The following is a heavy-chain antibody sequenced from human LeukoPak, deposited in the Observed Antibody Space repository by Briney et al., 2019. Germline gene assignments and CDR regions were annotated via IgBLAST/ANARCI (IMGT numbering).Heavy chain of an antibody. D-gene: IGHD6-13*01. Sequence: GSLRLSCAASGFTFSSYAMHWVRQAPGKGLEWEAVISYDGSNKYYADSVKGRFTISRDNSKNTLYLQMNSLRAEDTAVYYCARAGAAAAVLPFDYWGQGTLVTVSS. V-gene: IGHV3-30-3*01. CDR3: ARAGAAAAVLPFDY. J-gene: IGHJ4*02. CDR2: ISYDGSNK. CDR1: GFTFSSYA.